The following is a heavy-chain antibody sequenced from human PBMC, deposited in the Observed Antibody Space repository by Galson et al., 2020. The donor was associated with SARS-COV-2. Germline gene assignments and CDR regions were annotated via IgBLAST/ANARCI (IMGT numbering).Heavy chain of an antibody. CDR1: GFSLRTSGMR. D-gene: IGHD2-2*01. CDR3: ARISAYCSSTSCYFDY. J-gene: IGHJ4*02. V-gene: IGHV2-70*04. Sequence: SGPTLVKPTQTLTLTCAFSGFSLRTSGMRVSWIRQPPGKALEWLARIDWDDDKFYSTSLKTRLTISKDTSKNQVVLTMTNMDPVDTATYYCARISAYCSSTSCYFDYWGQGTLVTVSS. CDR2: IDWDDDK.